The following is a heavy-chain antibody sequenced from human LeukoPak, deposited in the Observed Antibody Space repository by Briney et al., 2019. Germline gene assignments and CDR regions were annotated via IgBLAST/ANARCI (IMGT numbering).Heavy chain of an antibody. Sequence: PGGSLRLSCAASGFTFSSYGMHWVRQAPGKGLEWVAFIRYDGSNKYYADSVKGRFTISRDNSKNTLYLQMNSLRAEDTAVYYCAKDVGFRFGELFPDYWGQGTLVTVSS. D-gene: IGHD3-10*01. V-gene: IGHV3-30*02. CDR2: IRYDGSNK. CDR1: GFTFSSYG. CDR3: AKDVGFRFGELFPDY. J-gene: IGHJ4*02.